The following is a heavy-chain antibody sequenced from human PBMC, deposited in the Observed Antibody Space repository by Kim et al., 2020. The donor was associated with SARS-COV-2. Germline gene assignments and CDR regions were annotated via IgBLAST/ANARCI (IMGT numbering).Heavy chain of an antibody. V-gene: IGHV1-46*01. CDR3: ARDLSVVVVPAALFFADYYYGMDV. D-gene: IGHD2-2*01. CDR1: GYTFTSYY. Sequence: ASVKVSCKASGYTFTSYYMHWVRQAPGQGLEWMGIIKPSGGSTSYAQKFQGRVTMTRDTSTSTVYMELSSLRSEDTAVYYCARDLSVVVVPAALFFADYYYGMDVGGQGTTVTVSS. CDR2: IKPSGGST. J-gene: IGHJ6*02.